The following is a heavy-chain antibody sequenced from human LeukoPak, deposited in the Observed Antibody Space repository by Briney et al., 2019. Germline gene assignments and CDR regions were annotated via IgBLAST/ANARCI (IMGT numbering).Heavy chain of an antibody. Sequence: PSETLSLTCTVSGGSISSYYWSWIRQPAGKGLEWIGRIYTSGSTNYNPSLKSRVTMSVDTSKNQFSLKLSSVTAADTAVYYCARDSPYGSGSYYKGSWFDPRGQGTLVTVSS. CDR1: GGSISSYY. CDR3: ARDSPYGSGSYYKGSWFDP. CDR2: IYTSGST. V-gene: IGHV4-4*07. D-gene: IGHD3-10*01. J-gene: IGHJ5*02.